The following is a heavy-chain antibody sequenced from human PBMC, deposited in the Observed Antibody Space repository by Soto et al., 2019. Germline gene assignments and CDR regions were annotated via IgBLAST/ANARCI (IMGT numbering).Heavy chain of an antibody. D-gene: IGHD4-4*01. CDR2: ISAYNGNT. CDR3: ASGGTVDTGYYYCGMDV. Sequence: ASVKVSCKASGYTFTSYGISWVRQAPGQGLEWMGWISAYNGNTNYAQKLQGRVTMTTDTSTSTAYMELRSLRSDDTAVYYCASGGTVDTGYYYCGMDVWGQGTTVTVSS. CDR1: GYTFTSYG. V-gene: IGHV1-18*04. J-gene: IGHJ6*02.